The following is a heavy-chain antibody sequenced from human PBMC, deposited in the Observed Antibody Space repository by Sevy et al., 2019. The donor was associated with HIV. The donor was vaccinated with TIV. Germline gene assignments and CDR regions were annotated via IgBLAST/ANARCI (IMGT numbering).Heavy chain of an antibody. J-gene: IGHJ4*02. V-gene: IGHV3-33*01. CDR2: IWFDGSNT. D-gene: IGHD4-17*01. CDR3: ARDLEFYDYGDYGPAFMPDY. Sequence: GGCLRLSCAASGFTFSTYGMHWVRQAPGKGLEWVAVIWFDGSNTYYADSVKGRFTISRDIAKNTLHLQMNSLRVEDTAVYYRARDLEFYDYGDYGPAFMPDYWGQGTLVTVSS. CDR1: GFTFSTYG.